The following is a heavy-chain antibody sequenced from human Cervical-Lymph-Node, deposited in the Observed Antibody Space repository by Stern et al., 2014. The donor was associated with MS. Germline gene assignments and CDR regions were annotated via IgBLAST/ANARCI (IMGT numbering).Heavy chain of an antibody. CDR3: AKPPPRRKWDDPNYGMDV. CDR1: GYTFTNNW. CDR2: IYPDDSDI. V-gene: IGHV5-51*03. J-gene: IGHJ6*02. D-gene: IGHD1-1*01. Sequence: EVQLVESGAEVKKPGESLKISCKGSGYTFTNNWIAWVRQMPGKGLEWMGIIYPDDSDIRYSPSLQGQVTLSADKSLRTAHLQWSGLKAAASAVYYWAKPPPRRKWDDPNYGMDVWGQGTTVTVSS.